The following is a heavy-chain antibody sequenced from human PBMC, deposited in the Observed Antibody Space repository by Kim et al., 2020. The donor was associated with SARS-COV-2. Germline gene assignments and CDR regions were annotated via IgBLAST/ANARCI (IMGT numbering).Heavy chain of an antibody. D-gene: IGHD3-22*01. V-gene: IGHV4-34*01. CDR2: INHSGST. J-gene: IGHJ4*02. CDR1: GGSFSGYY. Sequence: SETLSLTCAVYGGSFSGYYWSWIRQPPGKGLEWIGEINHSGSTNYNPSLKSRVTISVDTSKNQFSLKLSSVTAADTAVYYCARSSPMIAIDYWGQGTLVTVSS. CDR3: ARSSPMIAIDY.